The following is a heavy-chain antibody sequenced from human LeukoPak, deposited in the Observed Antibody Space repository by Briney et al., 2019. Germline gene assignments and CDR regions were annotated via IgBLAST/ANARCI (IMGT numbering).Heavy chain of an antibody. CDR1: GFTFSNYW. Sequence: GGSLRLSCAASGFTFSNYWMSWVRQAPGKGLEWVANIKQDGSEKHYVDSVKGRFTISRDNAKDSLYLQMNGLRAEDTAVYYGARDGDTSGYSDWGQGTLVTVSS. CDR2: IKQDGSEK. CDR3: ARDGDTSGYSD. V-gene: IGHV3-7*01. J-gene: IGHJ4*02. D-gene: IGHD3-22*01.